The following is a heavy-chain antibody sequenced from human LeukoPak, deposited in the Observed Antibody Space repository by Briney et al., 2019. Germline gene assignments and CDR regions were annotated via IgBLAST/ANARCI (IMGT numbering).Heavy chain of an antibody. D-gene: IGHD6-6*01. J-gene: IGHJ5*02. V-gene: IGHV1-46*01. Sequence: GASVKVSCKASGYTFTSYYMHWVRQAPGQGLEWMGIVNPSGGSTSYAQKFQGRVTMTRDTSTSTVYMELSSLRSEDTAVYYCAREYSSFVRWFDPWGQGTLVTVSS. CDR2: VNPSGGST. CDR1: GYTFTSYY. CDR3: AREYSSFVRWFDP.